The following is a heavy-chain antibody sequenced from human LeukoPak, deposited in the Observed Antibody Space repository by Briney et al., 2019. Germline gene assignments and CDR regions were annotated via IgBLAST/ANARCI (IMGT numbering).Heavy chain of an antibody. Sequence: GSLRLSCAASGFTFGSHAMYWVRQAPGKGLEWVAGIFGSGGSPHYADPVKGRFTISRDNSRNTVYLQINSLRAEDTAVYYCGKTTVGYSSGQKPAWPVDYWGQGTLVTVSS. V-gene: IGHV3-23*01. CDR1: GFTFGSHA. J-gene: IGHJ4*02. CDR3: GKTTVGYSSGQKPAWPVDY. CDR2: IFGSGGSP. D-gene: IGHD5-18*01.